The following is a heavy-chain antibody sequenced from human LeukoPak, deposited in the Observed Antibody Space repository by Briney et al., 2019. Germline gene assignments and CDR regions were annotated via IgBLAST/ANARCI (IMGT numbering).Heavy chain of an antibody. CDR2: VSGSGGST. D-gene: IGHD5-24*01. V-gene: IGHV3-23*01. Sequence: PGGSLRLSCEASGFTFSNYAMSWVRQAPGKGLVWVSSVSGSGGSTYYADSVKGRFIISRDNSKNTLYLQMDSLRAEDTAVYYCGNWRDTYSTYSLAYWGQGTLVTVSS. CDR1: GFTFSNYA. J-gene: IGHJ4*02. CDR3: GNWRDTYSTYSLAY.